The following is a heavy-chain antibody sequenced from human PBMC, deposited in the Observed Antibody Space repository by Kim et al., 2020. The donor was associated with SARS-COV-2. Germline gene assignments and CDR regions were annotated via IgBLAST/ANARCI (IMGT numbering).Heavy chain of an antibody. CDR3: ATALGYSDALDP. D-gene: IGHD5-12*01. CDR2: FDPEDGET. Sequence: ASVKVSCKVSGYPVNEFPMHWVRQAPGKGLEWMGGFDPEDGETIVAQKFQGRVTVSEDTSTNTAYLDLRSLKSDDTAVYYCATALGYSDALDPWGQGTLVTVSS. J-gene: IGHJ5*02. CDR1: GYPVNEFP. V-gene: IGHV1-24*01.